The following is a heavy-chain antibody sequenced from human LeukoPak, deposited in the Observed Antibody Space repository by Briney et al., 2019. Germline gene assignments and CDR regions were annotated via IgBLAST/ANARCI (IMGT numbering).Heavy chain of an antibody. V-gene: IGHV1-69*05. D-gene: IGHD3-3*01. CDR1: GGTFSSYA. CDR3: ARSAGWSKNWFDP. Sequence: GSSVKVSCKASGGTFSSYAISWVRQAPGQGLEWMGRIIPIFGTANYAQKFQGRVTITTDESTSTAYMELSSLRSEDAAVYYCARSAGWSKNWFDPWGQGTLVTVSS. J-gene: IGHJ5*02. CDR2: IIPIFGTA.